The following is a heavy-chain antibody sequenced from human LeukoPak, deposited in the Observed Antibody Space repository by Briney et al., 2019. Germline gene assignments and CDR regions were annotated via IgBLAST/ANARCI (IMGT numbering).Heavy chain of an antibody. J-gene: IGHJ4*02. V-gene: IGHV1-8*01. Sequence: GASVKVSCKASGYTFTSYDINWVRQATGQGLEWMGWMNPNSGNTGYAQKFQGRVTMTRNTSISTAYMELSSLRSEDTAVYYCARGSTADYGDYADYWGQGTLVTVSS. CDR3: ARGSTADYGDYADY. CDR1: GYTFTSYD. D-gene: IGHD4-17*01. CDR2: MNPNSGNT.